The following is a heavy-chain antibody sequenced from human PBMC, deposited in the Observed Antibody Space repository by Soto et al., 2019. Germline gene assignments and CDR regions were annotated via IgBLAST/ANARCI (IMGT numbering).Heavy chain of an antibody. J-gene: IGHJ5*02. CDR2: MNPGSGDT. D-gene: IGHD5-18*01. Sequence: ASVKVSCKASGYTFTNNDVTWVRQATGQGLEWMGWMNPGSGDTGYAQKFQGRVTMTRNISIATAYMELSSLRSEDTAIYYCARMASFGSLNWFDPWGQGTLVTVS. V-gene: IGHV1-8*01. CDR1: GYTFTNND. CDR3: ARMASFGSLNWFDP.